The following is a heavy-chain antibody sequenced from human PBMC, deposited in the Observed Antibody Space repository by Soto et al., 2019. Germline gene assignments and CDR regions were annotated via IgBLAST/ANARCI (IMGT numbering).Heavy chain of an antibody. CDR3: ARGGLGKLGWFDP. V-gene: IGHV3-33*01. CDR1: GFTFSSYG. Sequence: QVQLVESGGGVVQPGRSLRLSCAASGFTFSSYGMHWVRQAPGKGLEWVAVIWYDGSNKYYADSVKGRFTISRDNSKNTLYLQMNSLRAEDTAVYYCARGGLGKLGWFDPWGQGTLVTVSS. J-gene: IGHJ5*02. CDR2: IWYDGSNK. D-gene: IGHD3-10*01.